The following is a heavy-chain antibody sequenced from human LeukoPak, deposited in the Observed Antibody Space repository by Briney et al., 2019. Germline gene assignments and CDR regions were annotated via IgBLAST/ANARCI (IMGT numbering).Heavy chain of an antibody. CDR3: ARAAFTVASWIVDY. V-gene: IGHV3-21*01. CDR2: ISSSSSYI. Sequence: GGSLRLSCAASGFTFSSYSMNWVRQAPGKGLEWVSAISSSSSYIYYADSVKGRFTISRDNAKNSLYLQMNSLRAEDTAVYYCARAAFTVASWIVDYWGQGTLVTVSS. J-gene: IGHJ4*02. D-gene: IGHD5-12*01. CDR1: GFTFSSYS.